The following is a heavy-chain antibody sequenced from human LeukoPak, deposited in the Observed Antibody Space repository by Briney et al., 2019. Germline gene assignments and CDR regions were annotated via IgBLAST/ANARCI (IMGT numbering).Heavy chain of an antibody. D-gene: IGHD5-18*01. J-gene: IGHJ4*02. CDR3: AKSHGYSYGFDY. CDR2: IKQDGSEK. CDR1: GFTLSNYW. Sequence: HPGGSLRLSCAASGFTLSNYWMSWVRQAPGKGLECVASIKQDGSEKYYVDSEKGRFTISRDNSKNTLYLQMNSLRAEDTAVYYCAKSHGYSYGFDYWGQGTLVTVSS. V-gene: IGHV3-7*01.